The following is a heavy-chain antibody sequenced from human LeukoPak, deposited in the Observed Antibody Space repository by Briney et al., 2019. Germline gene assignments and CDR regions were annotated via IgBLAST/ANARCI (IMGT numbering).Heavy chain of an antibody. CDR2: IWYDGSNK. Sequence: PGRSLRLSCAASGFTFSSYGMHWVRQAPGKGLEWVAVIWYDGSNKYYADSVKGRFTISRDNSKNTLYLQMNSLRAEDTAVYYCARAGGMTALIKSGWFDPWGQGTLVTVSS. D-gene: IGHD1-20*01. CDR1: GFTFSSYG. V-gene: IGHV3-33*01. J-gene: IGHJ5*02. CDR3: ARAGGMTALIKSGWFDP.